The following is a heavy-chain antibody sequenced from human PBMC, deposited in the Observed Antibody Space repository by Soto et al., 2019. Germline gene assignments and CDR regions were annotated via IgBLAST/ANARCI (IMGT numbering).Heavy chain of an antibody. Sequence: VPSENVSCKASGGTFSSYAISWVRQAPGQGLEWMGGIIPIFGTANYAQKFQGRVTITADESTSTAYMELSSLRSEDTAVYYCASYFHARETTGRIDFCCPGTLVSVS. D-gene: IGHD1-1*01. CDR3: ASYFHARETTGRIDF. J-gene: IGHJ4*02. CDR1: GGTFSSYA. V-gene: IGHV1-69*13. CDR2: IIPIFGTA.